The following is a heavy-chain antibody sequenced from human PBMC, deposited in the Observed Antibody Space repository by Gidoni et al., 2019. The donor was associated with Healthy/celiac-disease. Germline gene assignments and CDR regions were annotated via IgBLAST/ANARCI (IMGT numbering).Heavy chain of an antibody. Sequence: QVQLVQSGAAVKKPGTSVQVSFKASGGPFSSYAISWVRQATGHGLEWMGGIIPSFGTATYAQKFQGRVTITADESTSTAYMELSRLRSEDTAVYYCARNSPAGVAADGMDVWGQGTTVTVSS. CDR2: IIPSFGTA. CDR1: GGPFSSYA. V-gene: IGHV1-69*01. J-gene: IGHJ6*02. CDR3: ARNSPAGVAADGMDV. D-gene: IGHD2-15*01.